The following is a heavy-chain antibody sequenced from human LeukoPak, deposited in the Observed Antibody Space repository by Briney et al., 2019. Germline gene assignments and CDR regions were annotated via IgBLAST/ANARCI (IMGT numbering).Heavy chain of an antibody. V-gene: IGHV4-34*01. J-gene: IGHJ3*02. CDR3: AREGSGWDHFAFDI. Sequence: SETLSLTCAVYGGSFSGYYWSWIRQPPGKGLEWIGEINHSGSTNYNPSLKSRVTISVDTSKNQFSLKLSSVTAADTAVYYCAREGSGWDHFAFDIWGQGTMVTVSS. CDR2: INHSGST. CDR1: GGSFSGYY. D-gene: IGHD6-19*01.